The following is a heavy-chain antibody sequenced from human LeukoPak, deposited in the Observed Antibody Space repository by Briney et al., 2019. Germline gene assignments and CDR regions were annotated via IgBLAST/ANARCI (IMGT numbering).Heavy chain of an antibody. CDR2: FYAADSDT. CDR1: GYTFTNYW. CDR3: ARHHRYSSGGHYFDY. D-gene: IGHD6-19*01. V-gene: IGHV5-51*01. Sequence: GESLKISCKGSGYTFTNYWIGWVRQMPGKGLEWMGIFYAADSDTRYSPSFQGQVTISADKSISTAYLQWSSLKASDTAMYYCARHHRYSSGGHYFDYWGQGALVTVSS. J-gene: IGHJ4*02.